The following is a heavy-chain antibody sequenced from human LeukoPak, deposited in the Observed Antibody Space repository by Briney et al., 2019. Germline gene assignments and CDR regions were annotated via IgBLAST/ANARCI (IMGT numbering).Heavy chain of an antibody. CDR2: IYHSGST. D-gene: IGHD6-13*01. CDR3: ARDHHPGIAAAVDY. CDR1: GYSISSGYY. J-gene: IGHJ4*02. V-gene: IGHV4-38-2*02. Sequence: PSQTLSLTCTVSGYSISSGYYWGWIRQPPGKGLEWIGSIYHSGSTYYNPSLKSRVTISVDTSKNQFSLKLSSVTAADTAVYYCARDHHPGIAAAVDYWGQGTLVTVSS.